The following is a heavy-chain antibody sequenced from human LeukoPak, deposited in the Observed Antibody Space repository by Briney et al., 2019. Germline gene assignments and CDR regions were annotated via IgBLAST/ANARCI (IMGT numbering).Heavy chain of an antibody. D-gene: IGHD5-24*01. V-gene: IGHV1-2*02. Sequence: ASVRVSFRDSGYTFTVYYMHWVRQAPGQGGEGMGWINPNSGGTNYTQKFQGRVTMTRDTSISTAYMELSRLRSDDTAVYYCARAGMATIDFDYWGRGTLVTVSS. J-gene: IGHJ4*02. CDR2: INPNSGGT. CDR3: ARAGMATIDFDY. CDR1: GYTFTVYY.